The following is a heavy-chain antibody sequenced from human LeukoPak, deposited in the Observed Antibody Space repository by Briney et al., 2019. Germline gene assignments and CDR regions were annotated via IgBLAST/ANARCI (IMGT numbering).Heavy chain of an antibody. CDR1: GFNFSNYN. J-gene: IGHJ5*02. CDR2: ISSRSSTI. CDR3: ARDERGFDP. Sequence: GGSLRLSCAASGFNFSNYNMIWVRQTPGKGLEWVSYISSRSSTIYYADSVKGRFTISRDNAKNSLYLHMISLRPEDTAVYSCARDERGFDPWGQGTLVTVSS. V-gene: IGHV3-48*01.